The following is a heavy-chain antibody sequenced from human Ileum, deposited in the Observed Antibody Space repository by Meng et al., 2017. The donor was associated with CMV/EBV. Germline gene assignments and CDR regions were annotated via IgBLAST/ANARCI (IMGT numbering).Heavy chain of an antibody. Sequence: SCQNSGYTFTYNNIIWVRQAPGQGPEWMGWIDTNTGNPTYAQGFTGRFVFSLDTSVNTAYLQISSLKADDTAVYYCARDGLIGRYFDYWGQGTLVTVSS. D-gene: IGHD2-21*01. J-gene: IGHJ4*02. CDR2: IDTNTGNP. CDR3: ARDGLIGRYFDY. V-gene: IGHV7-4-1*02. CDR1: GYTFTYNN.